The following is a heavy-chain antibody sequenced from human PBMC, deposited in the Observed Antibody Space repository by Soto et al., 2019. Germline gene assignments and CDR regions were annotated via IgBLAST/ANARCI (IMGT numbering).Heavy chain of an antibody. CDR1: GGSISSSSYY. CDR3: GRSHRDLQQLVHYYYSMDV. Sequence: ETLSLTCTVSGGSISSSSYYWGWIRQPPGKGLEWIGSIYYSGSTYYNPSLKSRVTISVDTSKNQFSLKLTSVTAADTAVYYCGRSHRDLQQLVHYYYSMDVWGQGTTVTVSS. J-gene: IGHJ6*02. D-gene: IGHD6-13*01. V-gene: IGHV4-39*01. CDR2: IYYSGST.